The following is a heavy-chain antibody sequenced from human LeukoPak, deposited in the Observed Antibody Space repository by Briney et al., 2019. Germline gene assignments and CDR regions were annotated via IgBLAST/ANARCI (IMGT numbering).Heavy chain of an antibody. CDR1: GFTFSNYW. J-gene: IGHJ4*02. CDR3: AKLPLSTVTYFDY. Sequence: GGSLRLSCAASGFTFSNYWMHWVRQAPGKGLVWVSRIYRDGTGTVYAGSVKGRFTISRDNAKNTLYLQMNSLRAEDTAVYYCAKLPLSTVTYFDYWGQGTLVTVSS. V-gene: IGHV3-74*01. CDR2: IYRDGTGT. D-gene: IGHD4-17*01.